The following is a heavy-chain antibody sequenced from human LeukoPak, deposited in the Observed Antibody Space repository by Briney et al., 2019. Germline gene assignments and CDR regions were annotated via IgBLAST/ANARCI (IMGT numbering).Heavy chain of an antibody. J-gene: IGHJ5*02. CDR2: IYTSGST. D-gene: IGHD6-13*01. CDR1: GGSISSYY. V-gene: IGHV4-4*09. Sequence: SETLSLTCTVSGGSISSYYWSWIRQPPGKGLEWIGYIYTSGSTNYNPSLKSRVTISVDTSKNQSSLKLSSVTAADTAVYYCARRDSSSWYGGWFDPWGQGTLVTVSS. CDR3: ARRDSSSWYGGWFDP.